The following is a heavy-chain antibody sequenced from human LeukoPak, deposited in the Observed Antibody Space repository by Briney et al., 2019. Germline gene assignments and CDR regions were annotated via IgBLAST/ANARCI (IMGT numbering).Heavy chain of an antibody. CDR3: AGRRISYFDS. J-gene: IGHJ4*02. Sequence: PSETLSLTRTLSLGSLSSGHYYWICIRQPPGKGLEWIGNIYSSGSTKYNSSLKSRVTISVDTSKNQFSLKLSSLTAADTAVYYCAGRRISYFDSWGQGSLVSVCS. CDR2: IYSSGST. D-gene: IGHD2-15*01. CDR1: LGSLSSGHYY. V-gene: IGHV4-61*01.